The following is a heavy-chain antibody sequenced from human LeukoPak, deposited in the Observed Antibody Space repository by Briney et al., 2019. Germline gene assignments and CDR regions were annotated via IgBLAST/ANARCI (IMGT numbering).Heavy chain of an antibody. J-gene: IGHJ6*03. CDR2: IIPIFGTA. D-gene: IGHD3-10*01. Sequence: ASVKVSCKASGGTLSSYAISWVRQAPGQGLEWMGGIIPIFGTANYAQKFQGRVTITTDESTSTAYMELSSLRSEDTAVYYCAREGRRSRGYYYYYMDVWGKGTTVTVSS. CDR3: AREGRRSRGYYYYYMDV. V-gene: IGHV1-69*05. CDR1: GGTLSSYA.